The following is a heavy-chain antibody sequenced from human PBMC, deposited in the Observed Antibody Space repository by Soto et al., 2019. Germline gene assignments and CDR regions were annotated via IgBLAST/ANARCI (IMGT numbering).Heavy chain of an antibody. CDR2: INHSGST. CDR3: ARGRVSSSGWYKGGYYFDY. Sequence: SETLSLTCAAYGGSFSGYYWGWIRQPPGKGLEWIGEINHSGSTNYNPSLKSRVTISVDTSKNQFSLKLSSVTAAATAVYYCARGRVSSSGWYKGGYYFDYWGQGTLVTVSS. D-gene: IGHD6-19*01. CDR1: GGSFSGYY. V-gene: IGHV4-34*01. J-gene: IGHJ4*02.